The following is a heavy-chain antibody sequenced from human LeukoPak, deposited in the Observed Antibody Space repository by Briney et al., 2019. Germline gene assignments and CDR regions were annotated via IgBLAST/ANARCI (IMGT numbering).Heavy chain of an antibody. CDR3: ARGVAGTL. V-gene: IGHV3-21*01. CDR2: ISSSSRYI. J-gene: IGHJ4*02. Sequence: GGSLRLSCAASGFTFSSYSMNWVRQAPPKGLEWVSSISSSSRYIYYADSVKGRFTISRDNAKNSLYLQMNSLRAEDTAVYYCARGVAGTLGGQGTLVTVSS. D-gene: IGHD6-19*01. CDR1: GFTFSSYS.